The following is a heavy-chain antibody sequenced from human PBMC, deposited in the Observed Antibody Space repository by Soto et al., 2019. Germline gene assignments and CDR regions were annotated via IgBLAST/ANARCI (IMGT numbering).Heavy chain of an antibody. CDR1: GYTFTGHY. V-gene: IGHV1-2*02. J-gene: IGHJ6*02. D-gene: IGHD3-16*01. CDR2: INPNSGDT. CDR3: ARYAEDYYYGMDV. Sequence: GASVKVSGKASGYTFTGHYMHWVRQAPGQGLEWMGWINPNSGDTNFAQKFHGRVTMTRDTSISTTYMELGRLTSDDTALYYCARYAEDYYYGMDVWGQGTTVTVSS.